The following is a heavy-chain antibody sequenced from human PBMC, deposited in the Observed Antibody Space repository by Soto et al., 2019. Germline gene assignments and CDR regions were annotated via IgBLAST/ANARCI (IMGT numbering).Heavy chain of an antibody. J-gene: IGHJ6*03. V-gene: IGHV3-23*01. D-gene: IGHD2-2*03. CDR2: ISGSGGST. CDR3: AKDGYCSSTSCYGFYYYYYMDV. Sequence: GSLRLSCAASGFTFSSYAMSWVRQAPGKGLEWVSAISGSGGSTYYADSVKGRFTISRDNSKNTLYLQMNSLRAEDTAVYYCAKDGYCSSTSCYGFYYYYYMDVWGKGTTVTVSS. CDR1: GFTFSSYA.